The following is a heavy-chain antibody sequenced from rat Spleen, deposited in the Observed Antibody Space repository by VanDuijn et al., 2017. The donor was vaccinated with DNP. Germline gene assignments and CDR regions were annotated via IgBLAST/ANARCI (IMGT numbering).Heavy chain of an antibody. V-gene: IGHV2-41*01. J-gene: IGHJ2*01. CDR3: ATHGDSGYYFDY. CDR2: IWNTGGK. Sequence: QVQLKESGPGLVQPSQTLSLTCAVGGFSLTRYSVNWVRQPPGKGLEWMGVIWNTGGKRYNPALKSRLSIIRDTSKSQVFLKMNNLQTEDIATYYCATHGDSGYYFDYWGQGVMVTVSS. CDR1: GFSLTRYS. D-gene: IGHD1-1*01.